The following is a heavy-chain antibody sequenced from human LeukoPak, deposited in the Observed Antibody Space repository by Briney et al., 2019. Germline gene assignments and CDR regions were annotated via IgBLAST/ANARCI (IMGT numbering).Heavy chain of an antibody. V-gene: IGHV3-23*01. CDR1: GFTFSNYA. D-gene: IGHD3-16*01. Sequence: GGSLRLSCAASGFTFSNYAMSWVRQAPGKGLEWVSAISGSGGSTYYADSVKGRFTISRDNSKNTLYLQMNSLRAEDTAVYFCAKDCLGGPYFFHYWGQGTLVTVSS. CDR2: ISGSGGST. J-gene: IGHJ4*02. CDR3: AKDCLGGPYFFHY.